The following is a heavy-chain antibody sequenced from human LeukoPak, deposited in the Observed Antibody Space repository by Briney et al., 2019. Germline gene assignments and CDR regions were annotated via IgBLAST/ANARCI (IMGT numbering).Heavy chain of an antibody. CDR2: IYYSGST. CDR1: GGSITSSGYY. CDR3: ATSPQYGGY. D-gene: IGHD4-23*01. J-gene: IGHJ4*02. Sequence: PSETLSLTSTVSGGSITSSGYYSGWSRQPPGKGLGWNESIYYSGSTQYNPSLNSRVTISVDTSTNQCSLKLRSVPAADTAVYYCATSPQYGGYWGQGTLVTVSS. V-gene: IGHV4-39*01.